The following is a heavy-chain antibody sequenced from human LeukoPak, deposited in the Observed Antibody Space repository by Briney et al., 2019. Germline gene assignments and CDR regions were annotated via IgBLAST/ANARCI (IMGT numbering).Heavy chain of an antibody. CDR3: ARENRYCSGDTCYRWFDP. Sequence: PSETLSLTCTISGGSISRYYWTWIRQPSGKGLEWIGYIYSSENTYYNPSLKTRVTIAVDTSKNQFSLKLNSVTAADTAVYYCARENRYCSGDTCYRWFDPWGQGTLVTVSS. CDR2: IYSSENT. D-gene: IGHD2-15*01. V-gene: IGHV4-59*01. J-gene: IGHJ5*02. CDR1: GGSISRYY.